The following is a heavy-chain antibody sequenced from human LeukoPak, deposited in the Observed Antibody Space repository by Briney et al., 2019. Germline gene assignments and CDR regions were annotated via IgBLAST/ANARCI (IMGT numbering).Heavy chain of an antibody. J-gene: IGHJ6*02. D-gene: IGHD5-18*01. Sequence: KASETLSLTCAVYGGSFSGYYWSWIRQPPGKGLEWIGEINHSGSTNYNPSLKSRVTISVDTSKNQFSLKLSSVTAADTAVYYCARGPGEMATAHGGVDVWGQGTTVTVSS. CDR2: INHSGST. CDR3: ARGPGEMATAHGGVDV. V-gene: IGHV4-34*01. CDR1: GGSFSGYY.